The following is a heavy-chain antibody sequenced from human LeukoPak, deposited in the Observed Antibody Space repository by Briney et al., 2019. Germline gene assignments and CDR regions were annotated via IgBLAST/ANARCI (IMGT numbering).Heavy chain of an antibody. CDR1: GFTFNNYW. J-gene: IGHJ4*02. D-gene: IGHD3-3*01. CDR3: ARDFDYGDY. Sequence: GGSLRLSCAASGFTFNNYWMNWVRQAPGKGLEWVANIKQDGSGKYYLESVKGRFSISRDNTLNSLYLQMNSLRVDDTAVYYCARDFDYGDYWGQGTRVTVSS. CDR2: IKQDGSGK. V-gene: IGHV3-7*01.